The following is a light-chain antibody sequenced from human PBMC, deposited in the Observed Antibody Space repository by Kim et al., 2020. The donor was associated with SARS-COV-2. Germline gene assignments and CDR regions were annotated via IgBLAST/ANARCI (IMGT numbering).Light chain of an antibody. CDR2: GAS. CDR1: QSVSSTY. CDR3: QEYESSPPAWA. Sequence: EIVLAQSPGTLSLSPGERATLSCRASQSVSSTYLAWYQQKPGQAPRLLIYGASTRATGIPDRFSGSGSGTDFALTITRLEPEDVAVYYCQEYESSPPAWAFGQGTKVDIK. V-gene: IGKV3-20*01. J-gene: IGKJ1*01.